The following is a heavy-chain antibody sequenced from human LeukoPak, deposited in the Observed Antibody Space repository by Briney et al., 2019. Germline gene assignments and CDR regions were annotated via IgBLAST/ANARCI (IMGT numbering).Heavy chain of an antibody. Sequence: SVKVSCKASGVTFSSYAMSWVRQAPGQGLEWLGGIIPIFGTENYAQKFQGRVTITTDESTSTAYMELSSLRSEDTAVYYCARAGDIVVVVAATLPHVDWYFDLWGRGTLVTVSS. D-gene: IGHD2-15*01. CDR2: IIPIFGTE. J-gene: IGHJ2*01. CDR1: GVTFSSYA. CDR3: ARAGDIVVVVAATLPHVDWYFDL. V-gene: IGHV1-69*05.